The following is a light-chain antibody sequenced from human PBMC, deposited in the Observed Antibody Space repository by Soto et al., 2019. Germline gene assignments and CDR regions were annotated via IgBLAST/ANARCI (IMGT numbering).Light chain of an antibody. CDR3: QTWSTDIRV. J-gene: IGLJ3*02. CDR1: SGHNSYA. CDR2: LNSDGSH. Sequence: QSVLTQPPSASASLGASVKLTCTLSSGHNSYAIAWHQQQPEKGPRYLMKLNSDGSHSKGDGIPDRFSGSSSGAERYLTIASLQSEDEADYYWQTWSTDIRVFGGGTTLTVL. V-gene: IGLV4-69*01.